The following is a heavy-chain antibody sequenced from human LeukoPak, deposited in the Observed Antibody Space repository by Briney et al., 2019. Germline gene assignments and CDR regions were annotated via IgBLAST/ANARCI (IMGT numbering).Heavy chain of an antibody. V-gene: IGHV4-34*01. CDR1: GGSFSGYY. J-gene: IGHJ4*02. CDR2: INHSGST. Sequence: PSETLSLTCAVYGGSFSGYYWSWIRQPPGKGLEWIGEINHSGSTNYNPSLKSRVTISVDTSKNQFSLKLSSVTAADTAVYYCARGQTVRGCAWLQQTGDDYCGQGTLVTVSS. CDR3: ARGQTVRGCAWLQQTGDDY. D-gene: IGHD3-10*01.